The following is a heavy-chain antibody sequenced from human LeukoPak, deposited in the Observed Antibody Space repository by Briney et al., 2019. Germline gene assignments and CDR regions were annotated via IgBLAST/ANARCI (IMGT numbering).Heavy chain of an antibody. Sequence: GGSLRLSCAASGFTFRIYEMNWVRQAPGKGLEWVAYISGSDNTIYYADSVKGRFTISRDNAKNSLYLQMNSLRAEDTAVYYCAKDLDDYGDYARSGSFDYWGQGTLVTVSS. D-gene: IGHD4-17*01. CDR1: GFTFRIYE. CDR2: ISGSDNTI. J-gene: IGHJ4*02. CDR3: AKDLDDYGDYARSGSFDY. V-gene: IGHV3-48*03.